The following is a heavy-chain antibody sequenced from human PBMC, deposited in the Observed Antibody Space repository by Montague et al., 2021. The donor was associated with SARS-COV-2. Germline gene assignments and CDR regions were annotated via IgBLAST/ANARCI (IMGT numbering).Heavy chain of an antibody. Sequence: PALVKPTQTLTLTCTFSGFSFSTSGMRASWIRQPPGEALEWLARIDWDDDKFYSTSLKTRLTISKDTSKNQVVLTMTNMDPVDTATYYCARSYYDILTAYYTPFDYWGQGTLVTVSA. CDR3: ARSYYDILTAYYTPFDY. V-gene: IGHV2-70*04. D-gene: IGHD3-9*01. CDR1: GFSFSTSGMR. J-gene: IGHJ4*02. CDR2: IDWDDDK.